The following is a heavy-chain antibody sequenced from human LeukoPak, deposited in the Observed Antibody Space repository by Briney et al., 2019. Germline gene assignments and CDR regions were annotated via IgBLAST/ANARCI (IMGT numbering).Heavy chain of an antibody. J-gene: IGHJ3*02. D-gene: IGHD6-13*01. CDR3: ARYSSTWNVAFDI. CDR2: INGGGSTI. V-gene: IGHV3-48*03. Sequence: PGGSLRLSCAASWFSFSSYEMNWVRQAPGKGLEWLSYINGGGSTIYYADSVKGRFTISRDNAKNSLHLQMNSLRADDTAVYYCARYSSTWNVAFDIWGQGTMVTVSS. CDR1: WFSFSSYE.